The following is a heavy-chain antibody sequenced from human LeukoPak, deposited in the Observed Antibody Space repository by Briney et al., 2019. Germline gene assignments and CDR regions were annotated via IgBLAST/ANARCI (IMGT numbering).Heavy chain of an antibody. D-gene: IGHD6-13*01. CDR1: GGSFSGYY. CDR3: ARHNSAAAGLDY. Sequence: PSETLSLTCAVYGGSFSGYYWSWIRQPPGKGLEWIGEINHSGSTNYNPSLKSRVTISVDTSKNQFSLKLSSVTAADTAVYYCARHNSAAAGLDYWGQGTLVTVSS. V-gene: IGHV4-34*01. CDR2: INHSGST. J-gene: IGHJ4*02.